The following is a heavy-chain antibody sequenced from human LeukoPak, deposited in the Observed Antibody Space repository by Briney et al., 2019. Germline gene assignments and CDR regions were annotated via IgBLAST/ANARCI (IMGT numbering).Heavy chain of an antibody. CDR3: TRDSIRGVQYFDL. V-gene: IGHV1-18*01. CDR2: VSALNGDT. Sequence: ASVRLSGTASGYSLTTFGLTWVRQAPGQGPEWMGWVSALNGDTNYSQNLQDRVTLTTDTSTNTAYMELRRLRTDDTAMYYCTRDSIRGVQYFDLWGQGPLVTVSS. J-gene: IGHJ4*02. D-gene: IGHD1-1*01. CDR1: GYSLTTFG.